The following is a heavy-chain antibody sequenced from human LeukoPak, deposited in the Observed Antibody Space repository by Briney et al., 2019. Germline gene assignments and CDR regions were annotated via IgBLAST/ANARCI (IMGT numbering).Heavy chain of an antibody. CDR3: AKGERITMIVVVITLDV. CDR1: GFTFSSYA. CDR2: ISGSGGST. D-gene: IGHD3-22*01. J-gene: IGHJ6*02. V-gene: IGHV3-23*01. Sequence: LGGSLRLSCAASGFTFSSYAMSWVRQAPGKGLEWVSAISGSGGSTYYADSVKGRFTISRDNSKNTLYLQMNSLRAEDTAVYYCAKGERITMIVVVITLDVWGQGTTVTVSS.